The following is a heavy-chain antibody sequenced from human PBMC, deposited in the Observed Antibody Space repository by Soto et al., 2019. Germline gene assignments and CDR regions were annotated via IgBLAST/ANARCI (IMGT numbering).Heavy chain of an antibody. Sequence: PSETLSLTCTVSGGSISSSSYYWGWIRQPPGKGLEWIGSIYYSGSTYYNPSLKSRVTISVDTSKNQFSLKLSSVTAADTAVYYCARHNYYDFWSGYNLPRGWFDPWGQGTLVTVSS. V-gene: IGHV4-39*01. CDR2: IYYSGST. D-gene: IGHD3-3*01. CDR1: GGSISSSSYY. J-gene: IGHJ5*02. CDR3: ARHNYYDFWSGYNLPRGWFDP.